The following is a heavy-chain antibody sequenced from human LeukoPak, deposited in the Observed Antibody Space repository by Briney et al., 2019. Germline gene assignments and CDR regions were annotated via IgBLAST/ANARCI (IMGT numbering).Heavy chain of an antibody. V-gene: IGHV3-21*01. CDR3: ARGALGLSGRIVDAFDI. CDR1: GFIFRSYT. CDR2: ISSSSTYI. J-gene: IGHJ3*02. D-gene: IGHD2-15*01. Sequence: GGSLRLSCAASGFIFRSYTINWVRPAPGNGLASVSSISSSSTYIYFVDSVRGRFTMSRDNAKNSLYLQMNSLRAEDTAVYYCARGALGLSGRIVDAFDIWGQGTRVTVSS.